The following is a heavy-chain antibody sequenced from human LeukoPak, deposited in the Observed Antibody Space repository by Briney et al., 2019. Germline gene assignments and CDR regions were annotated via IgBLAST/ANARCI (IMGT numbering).Heavy chain of an antibody. V-gene: IGHV1-2*02. D-gene: IGHD5-24*01. CDR3: ARDFSMATAAIDY. Sequence: ASVKVSCKASGDSLSSFGISWVRQAPGQGLEWMGWINPNSGGTNYAQKFQGRVTMTRDTSISTAYMELSRLRSDDTAVYYCARDFSMATAAIDYWGQGTLVTVSS. J-gene: IGHJ4*02. CDR2: INPNSGGT. CDR1: GDSLSSFG.